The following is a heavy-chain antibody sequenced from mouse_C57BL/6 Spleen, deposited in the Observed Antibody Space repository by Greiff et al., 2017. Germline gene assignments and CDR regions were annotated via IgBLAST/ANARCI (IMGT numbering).Heavy chain of an antibody. V-gene: IGHV1-69*01. CDR2: IDPSDSYT. CDR1: GYTFTSYW. Sequence: QVQLQQHGAELVMPGASVKLSCKASGYTFTSYWMHWVKQRPGQGLEWIGEIDPSDSYTNYNQKFKGKSTLTVDKSSSTAYMQLSSLTSEDSAVYYCARREYYDYSWFAYWGQGTLVTVSA. CDR3: ARREYYDYSWFAY. J-gene: IGHJ3*01. D-gene: IGHD2-4*01.